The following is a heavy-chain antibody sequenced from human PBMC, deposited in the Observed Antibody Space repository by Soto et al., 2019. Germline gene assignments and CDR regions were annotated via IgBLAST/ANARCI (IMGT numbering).Heavy chain of an antibody. CDR2: SYYSGTT. V-gene: IGHV4-39*01. CDR3: TRRYTWNDNSFDP. CDR1: GASISVHRYY. D-gene: IGHD3-9*01. Sequence: SETLSLTCTVSGASISVHRYYWTWIRQPPGKGLEWIGSSYYSGTTYFNPSLKSRATISVDTSKNQFSLRLTSVTAADTAIYYCTRRYTWNDNSFDPWGQGALVTVSS. J-gene: IGHJ5*02.